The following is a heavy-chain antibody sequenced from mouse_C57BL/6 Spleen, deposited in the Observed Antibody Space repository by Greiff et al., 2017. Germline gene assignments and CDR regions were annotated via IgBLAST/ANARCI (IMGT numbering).Heavy chain of an antibody. CDR3: AREGDYYGSSYWYFDV. D-gene: IGHD1-1*01. CDR1: GYTFTSYG. J-gene: IGHJ1*03. V-gene: IGHV1-81*01. Sequence: QVQLKESGAELARPGASVKLSCKASGYTFTSYGISWVKQRTGQGLEWIGEIYPRSGNTYYNEKFKGKATLTADKSSSTAYMELRSLTSEDSAVYFCAREGDYYGSSYWYFDVWGTGTTVTVSS. CDR2: IYPRSGNT.